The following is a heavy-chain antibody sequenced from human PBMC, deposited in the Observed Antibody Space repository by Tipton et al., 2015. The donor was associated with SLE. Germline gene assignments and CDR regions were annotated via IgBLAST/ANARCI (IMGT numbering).Heavy chain of an antibody. D-gene: IGHD2-2*01. CDR1: SGSVSTGPYY. J-gene: IGHJ3*01. V-gene: IGHV4-31*03. CDR3: ARMGLCTTTTCNEGAFDV. Sequence: TLSLTCTVSSGSVSTGPYYWSWIRQHPGKGLEWIGYVFSGGTTYYNPSLKGRLSILLDTSKKQLSLKLSSVTSADTAMYYCARMGLCTTTTCNEGAFDVWGQGSMVTVSS. CDR2: VFSGGTT.